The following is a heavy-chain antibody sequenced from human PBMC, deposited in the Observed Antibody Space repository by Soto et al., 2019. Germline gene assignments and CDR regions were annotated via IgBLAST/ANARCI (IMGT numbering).Heavy chain of an antibody. CDR3: ARVTHYRTVTTFDY. CDR1: GGSFSGYY. J-gene: IGHJ4*02. V-gene: IGHV4-34*01. CDR2: INHSGST. D-gene: IGHD4-17*01. Sequence: QVQLQQWGAGLLKPSETLSLTCAVYGGSFSGYYWSWIRQPPGKGLEWIGEINHSGSTNYNPSLKSRVTISVDTSKNQFSLKLSSVTAADTAVYYCARVTHYRTVTTFDYWGQGTLVTVSS.